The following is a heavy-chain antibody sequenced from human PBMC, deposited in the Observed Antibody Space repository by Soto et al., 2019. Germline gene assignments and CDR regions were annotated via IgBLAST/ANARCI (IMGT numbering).Heavy chain of an antibody. CDR2: IYYSGST. CDR1: GGSISSSIYY. D-gene: IGHD6-19*01. CDR3: ARHGGSGWYNYRAFDI. Sequence: SETLSLTCTVSGGSISSSIYYWGWIRKPPGKGLEWIGSIYYSGSTYYNPSLKSRVTISVDTSKNQFSLKLSSVTAADTAVYYCARHGGSGWYNYRAFDIWGQGTMVTVSS. J-gene: IGHJ3*02. V-gene: IGHV4-39*01.